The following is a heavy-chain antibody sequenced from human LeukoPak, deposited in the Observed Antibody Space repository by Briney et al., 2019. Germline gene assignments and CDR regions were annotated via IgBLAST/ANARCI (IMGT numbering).Heavy chain of an antibody. CDR2: MNPNSGNT. D-gene: IGHD6-13*01. V-gene: IGHV1-8*02. J-gene: IGHJ4*02. CDR1: GYTFTSYY. Sequence: GASVKVSCKASGYTFTSYYMHWVRQATGQGLEWMGWMNPNSGNTGYAQNFQGRLTMTRNTSISTAYMELSSLRSEDTAVYYCARDVAAADWGQGTLVTVSS. CDR3: ARDVAAAD.